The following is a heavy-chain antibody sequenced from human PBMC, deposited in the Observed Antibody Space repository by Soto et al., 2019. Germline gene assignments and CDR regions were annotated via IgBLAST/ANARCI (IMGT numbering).Heavy chain of an antibody. V-gene: IGHV3-7*05. J-gene: IGHJ6*02. Sequence: EVQLVESGGGLVQPGGSLRLSCAASGFSFSDYWMSWVRQAPGKGLEWVANVKQDGSERYYVDSVKGRFTISRDNAKNSLYLQINSLRAEDTAVYYCARERVVVPATIFYYYALDVWGQGTTVTVSS. CDR2: VKQDGSER. D-gene: IGHD2-15*01. CDR3: ARERVVVPATIFYYYALDV. CDR1: GFSFSDYW.